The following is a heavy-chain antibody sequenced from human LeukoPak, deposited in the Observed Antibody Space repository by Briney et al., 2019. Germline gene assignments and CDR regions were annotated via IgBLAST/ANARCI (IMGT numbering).Heavy chain of an antibody. CDR2: IYYSGST. Sequence: SETLSLTCTVSGGSISSYYWSWIRQPPGKGLEWIGYIYYSGSTNYNPSLKSRVTISVDTSKNQFSLKLSSVTAADTAVYYCARAHAGYSSGWADYWGQGTLVTVSS. CDR1: GGSISSYY. J-gene: IGHJ4*02. V-gene: IGHV4-59*01. D-gene: IGHD6-19*01. CDR3: ARAHAGYSSGWADY.